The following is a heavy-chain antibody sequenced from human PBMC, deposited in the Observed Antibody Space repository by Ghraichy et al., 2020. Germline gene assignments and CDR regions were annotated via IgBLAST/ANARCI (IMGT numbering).Heavy chain of an antibody. CDR3: AKRIFYVPVGIVDAAFDV. CDR1: GFTFTRYA. CDR2: ISSSGVNT. Sequence: GGFLRLSCAASGFTFTRYAMNWVRQAPGKGLEWVSGISSSGVNTLYADSVKGRFTISRDDSKNTVYLQMNSLRAEDTAVYYCAKRIFYVPVGIVDAAFDVWGQGTVVTVSS. V-gene: IGHV3-23*01. J-gene: IGHJ3*01. D-gene: IGHD2-15*01.